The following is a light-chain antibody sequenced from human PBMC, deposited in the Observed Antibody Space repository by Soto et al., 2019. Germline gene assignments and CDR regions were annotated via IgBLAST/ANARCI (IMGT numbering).Light chain of an antibody. CDR2: RAS. V-gene: IGKV2-30*01. CDR3: MQATHWPPT. J-gene: IGKJ1*01. CDR1: QSLVFSDGNAY. Sequence: DVVMTQSPLSLPVTLGQPASISCKSSQSLVFSDGNAYLNWFQQRPGQSPRRLIYRASNRDSGVXDXSSGSWSGTDFTLQINGVEAEDVGVYYCMQATHWPPTFGRGTRVEIK.